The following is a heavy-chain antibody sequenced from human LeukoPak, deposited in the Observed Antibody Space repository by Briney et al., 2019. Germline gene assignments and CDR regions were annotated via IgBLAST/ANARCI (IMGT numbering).Heavy chain of an antibody. D-gene: IGHD2-2*01. J-gene: IGHJ6*04. CDR2: VWYDGTNK. V-gene: IGHV3-33*01. CDR3: ARDHHIVLVPAAMVMTRTRYGMDV. Sequence: GGSLRLSCAASGFTFSSYGMHWVRQAPGKGLEWVAFVWYDGTNKYYTDSVKGRFTISRDNSKNTLHLQMNSLRAEDTAVYYCARDHHIVLVPAAMVMTRTRYGMDVWGRGTTVTVSS. CDR1: GFTFSSYG.